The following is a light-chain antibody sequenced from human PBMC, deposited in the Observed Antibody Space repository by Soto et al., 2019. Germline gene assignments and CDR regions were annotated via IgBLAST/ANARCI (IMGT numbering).Light chain of an antibody. J-gene: IGLJ2*01. Sequence: QSALTQPASVSGSPGQSITISCTGTSSDVGKYNFVSWYRQHPGKVPKLIIFEVTKRPSVVSNRFSGSRSGNTASLTISGLQAEDEADYYCCLYGGSSNYVVFGGGTKVTVL. CDR2: EVT. CDR3: CLYGGSSNYVV. CDR1: SSDVGKYNF. V-gene: IGLV2-23*02.